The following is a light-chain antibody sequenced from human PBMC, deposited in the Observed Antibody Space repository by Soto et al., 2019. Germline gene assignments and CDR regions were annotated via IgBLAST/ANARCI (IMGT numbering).Light chain of an antibody. CDR2: DSS. V-gene: IGKV1-39*01. CDR3: QQSYSTPET. CDR1: HSIANS. Sequence: DVQLTQSSSSLSASVGDRVIITCQASHSIANSLNWFQQKPGKAPELLISDSSHLEARVPSRFSGSGSGTDFTLTISSLQPEDFATYYCQQSYSTPETFGQGTKVDI. J-gene: IGKJ1*01.